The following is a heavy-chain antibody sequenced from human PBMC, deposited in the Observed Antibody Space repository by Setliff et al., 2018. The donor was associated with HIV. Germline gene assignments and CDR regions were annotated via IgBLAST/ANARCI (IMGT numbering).Heavy chain of an antibody. CDR2: IYDNEKN. D-gene: IGHD1-20*01. V-gene: IGHV4-61*08. Sequence: SETLSLTCSVSGCVSGGDMGVHDWSWIRQPPGKGLGWIGYIYDNEKNFYNPSLKSRDNITVDTSKNQISLQLTSVTAEDTALYYCARDLRYPGVSWGQGTLVTVSS. CDR1: GCVSGGDMGVHD. J-gene: IGHJ5*02. CDR3: ARDLRYPGVS.